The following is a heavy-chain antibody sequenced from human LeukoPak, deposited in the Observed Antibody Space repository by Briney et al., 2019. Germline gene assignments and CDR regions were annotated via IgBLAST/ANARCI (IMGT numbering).Heavy chain of an antibody. D-gene: IGHD5-18*01. CDR2: IFHSGTT. Sequence: KPSETLSLTCAVSGYSISSGSYWGWIRQPPGKGLEWIGSIFHSGTTYHNPSLKSRVTISVDTSKNQVSLKLSSVTAADTAVYYCARDLSVTAEFDYWGQGTLVTVSS. CDR3: ARDLSVTAEFDY. J-gene: IGHJ4*02. V-gene: IGHV4-38-2*02. CDR1: GYSISSGSY.